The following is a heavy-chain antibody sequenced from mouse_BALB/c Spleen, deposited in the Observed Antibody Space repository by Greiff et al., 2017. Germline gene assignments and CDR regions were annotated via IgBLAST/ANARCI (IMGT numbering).Heavy chain of an antibody. CDR1: GFSLTSYG. J-gene: IGHJ3*01. CDR3: ARDTSTMMTPWFAY. V-gene: IGHV2-9*02. D-gene: IGHD2-13*01. CDR2: IWAGGST. Sequence: VQLQQSGPGLVAPSLSLSITCTVSGFSLTSYGVHWVRQPPGKGLEWLGVIWAGGSTNYNSALMSRLSISKDNSKSQVFLKMNSLQTDDTAMYYCARDTSTMMTPWFAYWGQGTLVTVSA.